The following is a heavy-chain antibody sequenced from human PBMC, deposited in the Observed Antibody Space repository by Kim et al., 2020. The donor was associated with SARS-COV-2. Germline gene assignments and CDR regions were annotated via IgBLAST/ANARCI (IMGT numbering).Heavy chain of an antibody. V-gene: IGHV1-46*01. J-gene: IGHJ4*02. CDR3: ARVGAGSSPLDY. Sequence: TYAQKCQGRVTMTRDKSTSTVYLELGSLTAEDTAVFDCARVGAGSSPLDYWGQGTLVTVSS. D-gene: IGHD3-10*01.